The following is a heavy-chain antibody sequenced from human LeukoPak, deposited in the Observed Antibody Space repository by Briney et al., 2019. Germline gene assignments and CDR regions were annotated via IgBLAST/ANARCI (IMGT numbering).Heavy chain of an antibody. Sequence: PRGSLRLSCAASGFTFSSSGMHWARQAPGKGLEWVAFIRYDGSNKYYADSVKGRFTISRDNSKNTLYLQMKSLRAEDTAVYYCARTRGILVVPAARFDYWGRGHLLRVST. D-gene: IGHD2-2*01. J-gene: IGHJ4*02. CDR1: GFTFSSSG. CDR3: ARTRGILVVPAARFDY. CDR2: IRYDGSNK. V-gene: IGHV3-30*02.